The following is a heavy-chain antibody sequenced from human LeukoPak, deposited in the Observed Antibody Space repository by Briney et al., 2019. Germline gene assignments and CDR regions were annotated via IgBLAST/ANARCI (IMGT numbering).Heavy chain of an antibody. J-gene: IGHJ4*02. D-gene: IGHD3-22*01. CDR1: GGSFSGYY. V-gene: IGHV4-34*01. CDR2: INHSGST. CDR3: ARTYYYDSKVFDY. Sequence: SETLSLTCAVYGGSFSGYYWSWIRQPPGKGLEWIGEINHSGSTNYNPSLKSRVTISVDTSKNQFSLKLSSVTAADTAVYYCARTYYYDSKVFDYWGQGTLVTVSS.